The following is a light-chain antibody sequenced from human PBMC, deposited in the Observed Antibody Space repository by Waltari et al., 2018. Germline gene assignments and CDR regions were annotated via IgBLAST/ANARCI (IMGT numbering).Light chain of an antibody. J-gene: IGKJ1*01. CDR2: GAS. Sequence: EIVLTQSPGTLSLSPGERATLSCRASQSVSSSYLAWYQQKPGQAPRLLIYGASSRATGIPDRLTGGGSGTAFTVTISRLEPEDFAVDYCEKYASSPPWTFGQGTKVEIK. CDR1: QSVSSSY. CDR3: EKYASSPPWT. V-gene: IGKV3-20*01.